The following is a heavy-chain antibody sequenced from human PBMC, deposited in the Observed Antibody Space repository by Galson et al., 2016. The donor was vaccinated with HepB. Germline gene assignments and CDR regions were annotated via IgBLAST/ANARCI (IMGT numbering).Heavy chain of an antibody. V-gene: IGHV3-30-3*01. Sequence: SLRLSCAASGFTFSSHAFHWVRQAPGKGLEWVAVISYDGSNKYYGDSVKGRFTISRDNSKSTLDLQMNSLRAEDTAIYYCATARSSFGVATAYNWFDSWGQGALGTVSS. J-gene: IGHJ5*01. CDR1: GFTFSSHA. CDR2: ISYDGSNK. D-gene: IGHD3-3*01. CDR3: ATARSSFGVATAYNWFDS.